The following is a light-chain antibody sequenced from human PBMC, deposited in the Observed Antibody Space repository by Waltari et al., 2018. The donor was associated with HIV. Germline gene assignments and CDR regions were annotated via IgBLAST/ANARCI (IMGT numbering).Light chain of an antibody. CDR1: SSNLGSNT. J-gene: IGLJ2*01. CDR3: AAWDDSLNGVV. V-gene: IGLV1-44*01. Sequence: QSVLTQPPSASGTPGQRVTISCSGSSSNLGSNTVTWCQPRPGTAPKLLIYSNNQRPSGVPDRFSGSKSGTSASLAISGLQSEDEADYYCAAWDDSLNGVVFGGGTKLTVL. CDR2: SNN.